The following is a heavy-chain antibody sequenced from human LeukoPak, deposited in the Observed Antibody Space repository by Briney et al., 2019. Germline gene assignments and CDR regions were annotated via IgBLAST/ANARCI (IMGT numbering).Heavy chain of an antibody. Sequence: ASVKVSCKASGGTFSSYAISWVRQAPGQGLEWMGGIIPIFGTANYAQKFQGRVTITADESTSTAYMELSSLRSEDTAVYYCASTVRPGISTVPSNAFDIWGQGTMVTVSS. CDR2: IIPIFGTA. D-gene: IGHD4-17*01. CDR3: ASTVRPGISTVPSNAFDI. CDR1: GGTFSSYA. V-gene: IGHV1-69*13. J-gene: IGHJ3*02.